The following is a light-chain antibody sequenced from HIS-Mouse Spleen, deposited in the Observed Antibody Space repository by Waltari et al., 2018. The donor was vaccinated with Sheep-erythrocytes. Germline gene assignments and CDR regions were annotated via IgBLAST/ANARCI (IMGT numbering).Light chain of an antibody. J-gene: IGLJ3*02. Sequence: QSALTQPPSASGSPGQSVTISCTGTSSDVGGYNYVSWYQQHPGKAPKLMLYEVSNGPSGVPDRFSGSKSGHTASLTVSGLQAEDEADYYCSSYAGSNNWVFGGGTKLTVL. CDR2: EVS. CDR3: SSYAGSNNWV. CDR1: SSDVGGYNY. V-gene: IGLV2-8*01.